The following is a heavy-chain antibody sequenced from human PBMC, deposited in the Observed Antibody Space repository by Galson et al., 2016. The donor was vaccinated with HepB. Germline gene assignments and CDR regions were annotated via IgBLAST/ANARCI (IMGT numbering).Heavy chain of an antibody. D-gene: IGHD4-17*01. V-gene: IGHV3-30-3*01. J-gene: IGHJ4*02. CDR3: ARDPNFGDYEGAFDY. CDR2: ISYDGSKK. CDR1: GFTFSSYT. Sequence: SLRLSCAASGFTFSSYTIYWVRQVPGKGLEWVAVISYDGSKKYYADSVKGRFTISRDNSKNTLYLQMNSLRTEDTAVFYCARDPNFGDYEGAFDYWGQGTLATVSS.